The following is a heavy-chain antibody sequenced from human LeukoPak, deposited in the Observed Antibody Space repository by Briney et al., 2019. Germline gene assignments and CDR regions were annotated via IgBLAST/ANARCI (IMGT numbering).Heavy chain of an antibody. J-gene: IGHJ4*02. V-gene: IGHV1-2*02. CDR3: ARTQSGHRGPLDY. CDR2: INPNSGGT. D-gene: IGHD3-3*01. CDR1: GYTFTGYY. Sequence: GASVKVSCKASGYTFTGYYMHWVRQAPGQGLEWMGWINPNSGGTNYAQKFQGRVTMTRDTSISTAYMELSRLRSDDTAVYYCARTQSGHRGPLDYWGQGTLVTVSS.